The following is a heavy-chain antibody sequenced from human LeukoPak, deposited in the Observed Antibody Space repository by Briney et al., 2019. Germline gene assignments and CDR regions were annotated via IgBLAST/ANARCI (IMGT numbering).Heavy chain of an antibody. CDR2: ISSSSSTI. J-gene: IGHJ5*02. Sequence: GGSLRLSCAASGFTFSSYSMNWVRQAPGKGLEWVSYISSSSSTIYYADSVKGRFTISRDNAKNSLYLQMNSLRAEDTAVYYCARGSSRVVPAARNWFDPWGQGTLVTVSS. D-gene: IGHD2-2*01. CDR3: ARGSSRVVPAARNWFDP. V-gene: IGHV3-48*04. CDR1: GFTFSSYS.